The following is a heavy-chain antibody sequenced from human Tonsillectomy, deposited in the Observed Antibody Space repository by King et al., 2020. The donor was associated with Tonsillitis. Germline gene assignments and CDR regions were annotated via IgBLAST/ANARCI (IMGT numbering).Heavy chain of an antibody. CDR3: AKGLAAAQQRGYFDS. V-gene: IGHV3-30*18. D-gene: IGHD6-13*01. Sequence: VQLVESGGGVVQPGRSLRLSCAASGFTFSSYGMHRVRQAPGKGLEWVAVISNDGNNKYYAESVKGRFTISRDNSKNTLYLQVNSLRTEDTAVYYCAKGLAAAQQRGYFDSWGHGTLVTVSS. CDR1: GFTFSSYG. J-gene: IGHJ4*01. CDR2: ISNDGNNK.